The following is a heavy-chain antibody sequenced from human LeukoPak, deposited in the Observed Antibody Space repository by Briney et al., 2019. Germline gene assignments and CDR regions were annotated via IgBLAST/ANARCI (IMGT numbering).Heavy chain of an antibody. D-gene: IGHD3-22*01. CDR1: GYSIGSGYF. J-gene: IGHJ4*02. CDR3: ARHALFVSTGYYYVLDY. CDR2: LYHSGIT. V-gene: IGHV4-38-2*01. Sequence: SETVSLTCAVSGYSIGSGYFWGWIRQPPGMGLEWIGSLYHSGITYYNPSLKSRVTISMDTSKNQFSLRLTSVTAADTAVYYCARHALFVSTGYYYVLDYWGQGTLATVSS.